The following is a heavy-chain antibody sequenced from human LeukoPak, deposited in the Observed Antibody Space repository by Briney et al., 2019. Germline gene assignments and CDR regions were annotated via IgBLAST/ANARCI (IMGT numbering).Heavy chain of an antibody. V-gene: IGHV4-59*01. CDR1: GGSISSYY. CDR3: ARGPSDSSGYYYHYYFDY. Sequence: SETLSLTCTVSGGSISSYYWSWIRQPPGKGLEWIGYIYYSGSTNYNPSLKSRVTISVDTSKNQFSLKLSSVTAADTAVYYCARGPSDSSGYYYHYYFDYWGQGTLVTVSS. CDR2: IYYSGST. D-gene: IGHD3-22*01. J-gene: IGHJ4*02.